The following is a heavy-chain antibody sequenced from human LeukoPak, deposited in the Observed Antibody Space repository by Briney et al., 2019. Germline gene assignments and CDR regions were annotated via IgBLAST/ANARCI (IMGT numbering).Heavy chain of an antibody. CDR1: GFTVSSNY. CDR2: INHSGST. J-gene: IGHJ3*02. V-gene: IGHV4-34*08. Sequence: PGGSLRLSCAASGFTVSSNYMSWVRQPPGKGLEWIGEINHSGSTNYNPSLKSRVTISVDTSKNQFSLKLSSVTAADTAVYYCARPSIVVVTATRQDAFDIWGQGTMVTVSS. CDR3: ARPSIVVVTATRQDAFDI. D-gene: IGHD2-21*02.